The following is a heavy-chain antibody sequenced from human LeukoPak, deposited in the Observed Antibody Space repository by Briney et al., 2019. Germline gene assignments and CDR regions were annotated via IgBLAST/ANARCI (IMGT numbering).Heavy chain of an antibody. Sequence: PGGSLRLSCAASGFTFSSYAMSWVRQAPGKGLEWVSAISGSGGSTYYADSVKGRFTISRDNSKNTLYLQMNSLRAEDTAVYYCAKDARSYYYGSGTARFDYWGQGTLVTVSS. V-gene: IGHV3-23*01. CDR3: AKDARSYYYGSGTARFDY. D-gene: IGHD3-10*01. CDR1: GFTFSSYA. CDR2: ISGSGGST. J-gene: IGHJ4*02.